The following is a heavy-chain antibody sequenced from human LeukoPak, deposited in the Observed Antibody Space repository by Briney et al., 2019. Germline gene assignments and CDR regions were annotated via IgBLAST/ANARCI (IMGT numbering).Heavy chain of an antibody. D-gene: IGHD3-16*02. J-gene: IGHJ4*02. Sequence: SETLSLTCTVSGGSISSGGYYWSWIRQHPGKGLEWIGYIYYSGSTYYNPSLKSRVTISVDTSKNQFSLKLSSVTAADTAVYYCARGPPYYDYVWGSYRYLYFDYWGQGTLATVSS. V-gene: IGHV4-31*03. CDR3: ARGPPYYDYVWGSYRYLYFDY. CDR1: GGSISSGGYY. CDR2: IYYSGST.